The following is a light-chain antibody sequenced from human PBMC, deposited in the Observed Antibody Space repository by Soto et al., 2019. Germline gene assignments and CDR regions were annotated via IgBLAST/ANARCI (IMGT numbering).Light chain of an antibody. J-gene: IGLJ3*02. CDR3: CSYAGSGTWV. Sequence: QSVLTQPASVSGSPGQSITISCTGTSSDVGSYNLVSWCQQHPGKAPKLMIYEGSKRPSGVSNRFSGSKSGNTTSLTISGLQAEDEADYYCCSYAGSGTWVFGGGTTLTVL. V-gene: IGLV2-23*01. CDR1: SSDVGSYNL. CDR2: EGS.